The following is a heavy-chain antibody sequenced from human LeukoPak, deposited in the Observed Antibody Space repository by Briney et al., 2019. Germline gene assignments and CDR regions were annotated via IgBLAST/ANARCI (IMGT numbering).Heavy chain of an antibody. Sequence: GGSLRLSCAASGFTFTSDWMIWVRQAPGKGLEWVANIKPDEGEKYYVDSVKGRFTISRDNSKNTLYLQMNSLRAEDTAIYYCARSFGYGVDAFDIWGQGTMVTVS. D-gene: IGHD5-18*01. CDR3: ARSFGYGVDAFDI. J-gene: IGHJ3*02. CDR2: IKPDEGEK. CDR1: GFTFTSDW. V-gene: IGHV3-7*03.